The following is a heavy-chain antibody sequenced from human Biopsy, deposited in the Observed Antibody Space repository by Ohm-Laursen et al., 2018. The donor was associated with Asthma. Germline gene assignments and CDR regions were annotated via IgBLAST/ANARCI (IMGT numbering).Heavy chain of an antibody. J-gene: IGHJ4*02. CDR2: IIPFYGTA. Sequence: AASVKVSCKISGYSLTDLSMHWVRQAPGQGLEWMGRIIPFYGTATYAQNFQGRLTLTADESTGTAYMELSSLRSEDTAVYFCARDYDGDYVQRHLPLAYWGQGTLVTVSS. CDR3: ARDYDGDYVQRHLPLAY. CDR1: GYSLTDLS. D-gene: IGHD4-17*01. V-gene: IGHV1-69*13.